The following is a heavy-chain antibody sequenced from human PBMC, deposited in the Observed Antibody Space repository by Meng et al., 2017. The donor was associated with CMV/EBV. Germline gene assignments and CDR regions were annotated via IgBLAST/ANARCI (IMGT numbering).Heavy chain of an antibody. CDR3: ARSYCGGDCPFQH. Sequence: ASVKVSCKASGYTFTGYYMHWVRQAPGQGLEWMGWINPNSGGTVYAQKFQGRVTMTRDTSISTAYMELSRLRSDDTAVYYCARSYCGGDCPFQHWGQGTLVTVSS. CDR2: INPNSGGT. D-gene: IGHD2-21*01. V-gene: IGHV1-2*02. CDR1: GYTFTGYY. J-gene: IGHJ1*01.